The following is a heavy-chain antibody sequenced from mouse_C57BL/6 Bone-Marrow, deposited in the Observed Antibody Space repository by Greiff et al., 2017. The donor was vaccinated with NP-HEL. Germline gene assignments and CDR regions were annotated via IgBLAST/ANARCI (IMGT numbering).Heavy chain of an antibody. D-gene: IGHD1-1*01. CDR3: ALYYGSSYVLYFDY. Sequence: VKLVESGPELVKPGASVKISCKASGYAFSSSWMNWVKQRPGKGLEWIGRIYPGDGDTNYNGKFKGKATLTADKSSSTAYMQLSSLTSEDSAVYFCALYYGSSYVLYFDYWGQGTTLTVSS. V-gene: IGHV1-82*01. J-gene: IGHJ2*01. CDR2: IYPGDGDT. CDR1: GYAFSSSW.